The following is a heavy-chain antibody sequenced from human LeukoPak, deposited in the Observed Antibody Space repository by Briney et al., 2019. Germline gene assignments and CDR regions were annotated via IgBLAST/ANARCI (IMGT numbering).Heavy chain of an antibody. J-gene: IGHJ3*02. CDR1: GYTFTGYY. CDR3: ARESLVVVVAGAFDI. CDR2: INPNSGGT. D-gene: IGHD2-15*01. Sequence: ASVKVSCKASGYTFTGYYMHWVRQAPGQGLEWMGWINPNSGGTNYAQKFQGWVTMTRDTSISTAYMELSRLRSDDTAVYYCARESLVVVVAGAFDIWAKGQWSPSLQ. V-gene: IGHV1-2*04.